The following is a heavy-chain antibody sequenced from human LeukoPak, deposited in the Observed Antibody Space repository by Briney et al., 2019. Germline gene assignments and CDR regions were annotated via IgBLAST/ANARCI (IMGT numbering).Heavy chain of an antibody. CDR1: GGTFSSYA. Sequence: ASVKVSCKASGGTFSSYAISWVRQAPGQGLEWMGWISAYNVNANFAQKLHGRVTMTTDTSTNTAYMELRSLRSDDTAVYYCASWAGYCSSNNCYATSLDYWGQGTLVTVSA. CDR2: ISAYNVNA. D-gene: IGHD2-2*01. CDR3: ASWAGYCSSNNCYATSLDY. V-gene: IGHV1-18*01. J-gene: IGHJ4*02.